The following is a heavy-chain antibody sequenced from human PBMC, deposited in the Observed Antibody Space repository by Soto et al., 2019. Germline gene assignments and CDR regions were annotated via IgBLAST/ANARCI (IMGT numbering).Heavy chain of an antibody. V-gene: IGHV1-18*01. CDR2: ISAYNGNT. J-gene: IGHJ4*02. Sequence: GASVKVSCKASGYTFTSYGISWVRQAPGQGLEWMGWISAYNGNTNYAQKLQGRVTMTTDTSTSTAYMELWSLRSDDTAVYYCARDDSSSWYWFFDYWGQGTLVTVSS. CDR3: ARDDSSSWYWFFDY. D-gene: IGHD6-13*01. CDR1: GYTFTSYG.